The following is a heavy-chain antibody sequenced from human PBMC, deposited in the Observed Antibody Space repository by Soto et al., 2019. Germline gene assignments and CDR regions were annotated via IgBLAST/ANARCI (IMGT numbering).Heavy chain of an antibody. J-gene: IGHJ6*02. CDR2: ISYDGSNK. Sequence: GGSLRLSCAASGFTFSSYAMHWVRQAPGKGLEWVAVISYDGSNKYYADSVKGRSTISRDNSKNTLYLQMNSLRAEDTAVYYCARAPDHYYYYGMDVWGQGTTVTVSS. V-gene: IGHV3-30-3*01. CDR1: GFTFSSYA. CDR3: ARAPDHYYYYGMDV.